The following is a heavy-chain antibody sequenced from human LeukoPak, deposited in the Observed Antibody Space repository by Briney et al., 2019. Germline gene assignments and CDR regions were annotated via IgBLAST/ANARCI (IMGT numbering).Heavy chain of an antibody. CDR2: ISAYNGNT. CDR3: ARDPSITIFGVVENWFVP. J-gene: IGHJ5*02. Sequence: AASVKVSCKASGYTFTSYGISWVRQAPGQGLEWMGWISAYNGNTNYAQKLQGRVTMTTDTSTSTAYMELRSLRSDDTAVYYCARDPSITIFGVVENWFVPWGQGTLVTVSS. V-gene: IGHV1-18*01. CDR1: GYTFTSYG. D-gene: IGHD3-3*01.